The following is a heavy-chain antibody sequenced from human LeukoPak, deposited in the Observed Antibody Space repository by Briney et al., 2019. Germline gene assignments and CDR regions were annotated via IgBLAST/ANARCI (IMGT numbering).Heavy chain of an antibody. J-gene: IGHJ5*02. D-gene: IGHD3-10*01. CDR1: GGSFSGYY. V-gene: IGHV4-34*01. CDR2: INHSGST. CDR3: ARGAQIGFGESNNWFDP. Sequence: SETLSLTCAVYGGSFSGYYWSWIRQPPGKGLEWIGEINHSGSTNYNPSLKSRVTISVDTSKNQFSLKLSSVTAADTAVYYCARGAQIGFGESNNWFDPWGQGTLVTVSS.